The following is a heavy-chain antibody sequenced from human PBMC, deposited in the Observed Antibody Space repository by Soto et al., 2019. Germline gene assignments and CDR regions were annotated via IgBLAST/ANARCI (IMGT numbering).Heavy chain of an antibody. J-gene: IGHJ4*02. CDR2: IYYSGST. Sequence: SETLSLTCTVSGGSISSGDYYWSWIRQPPGKGLESIGYIYYSGSTYDNPSLKSRVTISVDTSKNQFSLKLSSVTAADTAVYYCAGGGLAAAGTPDLDYLGEGALGTV. D-gene: IGHD6-13*01. V-gene: IGHV4-30-4*01. CDR3: AGGGLAAAGTPDLDY. CDR1: GGSISSGDYY.